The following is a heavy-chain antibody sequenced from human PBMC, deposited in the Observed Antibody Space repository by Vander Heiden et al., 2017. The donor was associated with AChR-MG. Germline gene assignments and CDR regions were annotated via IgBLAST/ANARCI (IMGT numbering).Heavy chain of an antibody. J-gene: IGHJ6*02. CDR3: ARGEARGPYYYYYGMDV. CDR1: GFTFSSYS. V-gene: IGHV3-21*01. CDR2: ISSSSSYI. Sequence: GESGGGLVKPGGSLRLSCAASGFTFSSYSMNWVRQAPGKGLEWVSSISSSSSYIYYADSVKGRFTISRDNAKNSLYLQMNSLRAEDTAVYYCARGEARGPYYYYYGMDVWGQGTTVTVSS.